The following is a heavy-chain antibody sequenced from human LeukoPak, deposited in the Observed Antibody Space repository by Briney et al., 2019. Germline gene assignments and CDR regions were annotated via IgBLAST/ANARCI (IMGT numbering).Heavy chain of an antibody. J-gene: IGHJ4*02. D-gene: IGHD2-8*02. CDR1: GFTFSSYS. V-gene: IGHV3-23*01. Sequence: PGGSLRLSCAASGFTFSSYSMNWVRQAPGKGLEWVSAITCSGVSSYYADFVKGRFTLSRDNSKNQLYLQMNSLRAEATAIYYCAKEHTGPFSPFPSYFDNWGQGTLVTVSS. CDR2: ITCSGVSS. CDR3: AKEHTGPFSPFPSYFDN.